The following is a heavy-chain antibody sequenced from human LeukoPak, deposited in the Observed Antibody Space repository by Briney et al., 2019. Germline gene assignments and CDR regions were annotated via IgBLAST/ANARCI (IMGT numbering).Heavy chain of an antibody. D-gene: IGHD3-10*01. CDR3: ARHAGAYYSGSGRPTDNSFYYYGMDV. Sequence: KTSETLSLTCTVSGGSISSSSYYWGWIRQPPGKGLEWIGSIYYSGITYYNPSLKSRVTISVDTSKNQFSLKLSSVTAADTAVYYCARHAGAYYSGSGRPTDNSFYYYGMDVWGQGTTVTVSS. V-gene: IGHV4-39*01. CDR2: IYYSGIT. CDR1: GGSISSSSYY. J-gene: IGHJ6*02.